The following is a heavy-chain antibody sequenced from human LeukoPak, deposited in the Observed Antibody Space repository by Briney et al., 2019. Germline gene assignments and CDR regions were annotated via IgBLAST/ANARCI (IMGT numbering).Heavy chain of an antibody. CDR1: GYTLTDYY. V-gene: IGHV1-2*02. Sequence: ASVKVSCKASGYTLTDYYMHWVRQAPGQGLEWMGWISPNSGGTNYAQNFQGRVTMTRDTSVSTAYMELSRLRFDDTAVYYCARGDVDTAMVTPDYWGQGTLVTVSS. CDR3: ARGDVDTAMVTPDY. D-gene: IGHD5-18*01. CDR2: ISPNSGGT. J-gene: IGHJ4*02.